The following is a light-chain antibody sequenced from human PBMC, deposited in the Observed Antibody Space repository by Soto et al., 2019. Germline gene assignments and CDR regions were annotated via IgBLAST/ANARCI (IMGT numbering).Light chain of an antibody. Sequence: EIVLTQSPGTLSLSPGERATLSCRASQSVSSNYLAWYQQKSGQAPRLLIYGASNRAAGIPDRFSGSGSGTDFTLTISGLEPEDFAVYSCQQDGSSHYTFGQWTKLEIK. CDR1: QSVSSNY. J-gene: IGKJ2*01. CDR2: GAS. CDR3: QQDGSSHYT. V-gene: IGKV3-20*01.